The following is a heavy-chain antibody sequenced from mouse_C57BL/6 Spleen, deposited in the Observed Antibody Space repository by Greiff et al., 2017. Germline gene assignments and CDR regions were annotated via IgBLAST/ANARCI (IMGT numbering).Heavy chain of an antibody. V-gene: IGHV1-26*01. CDR1: GYTFTDYY. CDR2: INPNNGGT. J-gene: IGHJ2*01. CDR3: ARGGNYGSSSFDY. D-gene: IGHD1-1*01. Sequence: EVQLQQSGPELVKPGASVKISCKASGYTFTDYYMNWVKQSHGKSLEWIGDINPNNGGTSYNQKFKGKATLTVDKSSSTAYMELRSLTSEDSAVXYGARGGNYGSSSFDYWGQGTTLTVSS.